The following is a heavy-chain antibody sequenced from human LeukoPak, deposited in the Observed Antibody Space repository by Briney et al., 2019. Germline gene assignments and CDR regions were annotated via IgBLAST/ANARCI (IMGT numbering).Heavy chain of an antibody. CDR2: INHRGRT. CDR1: GESFNDYY. CDR3: ASGSSSWSPGAFDI. Sequence: SETLSLTCAVYGESFNDYYWSWIRQPPGKGLEWIGEINHRGRTNYNPSLKSRVTISVDTSKNQFSLKLSSVTAADTAVYYCASGSSSWSPGAFDIWGQGTMVTVSS. D-gene: IGHD6-13*01. J-gene: IGHJ3*02. V-gene: IGHV4-34*01.